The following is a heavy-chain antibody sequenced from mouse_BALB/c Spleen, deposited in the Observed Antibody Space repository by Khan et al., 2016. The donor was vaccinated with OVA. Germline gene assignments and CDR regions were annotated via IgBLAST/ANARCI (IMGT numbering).Heavy chain of an antibody. CDR2: IWGGGSK. CDR1: GFSLTDYA. J-gene: IGHJ4*01. CDR3: AKDPPYYAMDY. Sequence: VQLQQSGPGLVAPSQSLSITCTVSGFSLTDYAVSWIRQPPGKGLEWLGVIWGGGSKYYNSALKSRLSISKENSKSQVFLKMNSLQTDDTAMYYCAKDPPYYAMDYWGQGTSVTVSS. V-gene: IGHV2-6-5*01.